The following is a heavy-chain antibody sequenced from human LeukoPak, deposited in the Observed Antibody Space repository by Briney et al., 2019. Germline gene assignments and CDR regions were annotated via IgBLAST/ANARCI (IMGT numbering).Heavy chain of an antibody. J-gene: IGHJ6*03. V-gene: IGHV3-30-3*01. CDR1: GFTFSSYA. CDR2: ISYDGSNK. Sequence: GGSLRLSCAASGFTFSSYAMHWVRQAPGKGLEWVAVISYDGSNKYYADSVKGRFTISRDNSKNTLYLQMNSLRAEDTAVYYCARGISTSPYYYYYYMDVWGKGTTVTVSS. CDR3: ARGISTSPYYYYYYMDV. D-gene: IGHD2-2*01.